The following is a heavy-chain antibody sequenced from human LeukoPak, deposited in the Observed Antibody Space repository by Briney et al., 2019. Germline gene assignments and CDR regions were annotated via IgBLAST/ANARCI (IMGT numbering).Heavy chain of an antibody. CDR1: GFTFSSYG. Sequence: GGSLRLSCAASGFTFSSYGMHWVRQAPGKGLEWVAVISYDGSNKYYADSVKGRFTISRDNSKNTLYLQMNSLRAEDTAVYYCAKDPAATHSPYYYYYYMDVWGKGTTVTVSS. J-gene: IGHJ6*03. CDR3: AKDPAATHSPYYYYYYMDV. D-gene: IGHD2-2*01. V-gene: IGHV3-30*18. CDR2: ISYDGSNK.